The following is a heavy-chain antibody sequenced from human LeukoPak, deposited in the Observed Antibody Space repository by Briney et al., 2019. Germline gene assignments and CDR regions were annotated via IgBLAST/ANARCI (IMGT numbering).Heavy chain of an antibody. J-gene: IGHJ4*02. V-gene: IGHV3-23*01. CDR3: AKDYCSSTSCTIFDY. CDR1: GFTFSSYA. D-gene: IGHD2-2*01. CDR2: ISGSGGST. Sequence: GGSLRLSCAASGFTFSSYAMSWVRQAPGKGLEWVSAISGSGGSTYYADSVKGRFTISRANSKNTLYLQMNSLRAEDTAVYYCAKDYCSSTSCTIFDYWGQGTLVTVSS.